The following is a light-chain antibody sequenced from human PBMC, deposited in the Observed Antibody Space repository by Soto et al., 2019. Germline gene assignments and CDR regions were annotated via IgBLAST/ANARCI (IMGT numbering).Light chain of an antibody. Sequence: QSVLTPPPSVSAAPGQRVTISCCGSSSNIGGNSVSWYQQLPGTAPKLLIYDDDKRPSGIPDRFSGSKSGTSATLGITGFQTGDEADYYCGSWDSSLSAYVFGTGTKVTV. CDR1: SSNIGGNS. CDR2: DDD. CDR3: GSWDSSLSAYV. J-gene: IGLJ1*01. V-gene: IGLV1-51*01.